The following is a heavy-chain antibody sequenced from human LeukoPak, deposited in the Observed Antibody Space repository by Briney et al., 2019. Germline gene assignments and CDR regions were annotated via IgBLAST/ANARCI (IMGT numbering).Heavy chain of an antibody. V-gene: IGHV3-23*01. Sequence: PGGSLRLSCAASGFTFSSYAMSWVRQAPGKGLEWVSAISGSGGTTYYADSVKGRFTISRDNSKNTLYLQMNSLRAEDTAVYYCAKDRSSGWPGRAGVLDYWDQGTLVTVSS. J-gene: IGHJ4*02. CDR3: AKDRSSGWPGRAGVLDY. CDR2: ISGSGGTT. CDR1: GFTFSSYA. D-gene: IGHD6-19*01.